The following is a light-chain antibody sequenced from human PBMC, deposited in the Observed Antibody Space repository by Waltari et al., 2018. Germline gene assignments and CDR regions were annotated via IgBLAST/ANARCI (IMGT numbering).Light chain of an antibody. Sequence: SYVLTQPPSESVAPGKTARITCGGKNIGSKSVHWYPQKPGLAPGLVIYYDSDRPSGIPERFSGTKAGNTATLTISRAEAGDEADYYCQVWDSSSDHVVFGGGTKLTVL. CDR2: YDS. CDR3: QVWDSSSDHVV. CDR1: NIGSKS. J-gene: IGLJ2*01. V-gene: IGLV3-21*04.